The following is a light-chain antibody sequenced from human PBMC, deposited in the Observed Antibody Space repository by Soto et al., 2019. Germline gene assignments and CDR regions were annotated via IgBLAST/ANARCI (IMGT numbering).Light chain of an antibody. V-gene: IGKV3-20*01. J-gene: IGKJ1*01. CDR2: GAS. CDR1: QSVSSSY. CDR3: QHYGSSPLT. Sequence: EIVLTQSPGTLSLSPGERDTLSCRASQSVSSSYLAWYQQKPGQAPRLLIYGASSRATGIPDRFSGSGSGTDFTLTISRLEPEDFAVYYCQHYGSSPLTFGQGTKVEIK.